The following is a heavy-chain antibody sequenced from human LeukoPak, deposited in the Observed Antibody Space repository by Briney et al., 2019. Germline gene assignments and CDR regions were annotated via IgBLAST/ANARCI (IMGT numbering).Heavy chain of an antibody. D-gene: IGHD1-7*01. V-gene: IGHV3-30*03. CDR2: ISYDGRDK. J-gene: IGHJ4*02. CDR3: ARETGNYYFDF. CDR1: GCTFSSSV. Sequence: GGTLRLSCAASGCTFSSSVMHWVRQAPGKGLERVAAISYDGRDKYFADSVKGRFTISRDNSKNTVDLQVNGLRAEDTAVYYCARETGNYYFDFWGQGTLVTVSA.